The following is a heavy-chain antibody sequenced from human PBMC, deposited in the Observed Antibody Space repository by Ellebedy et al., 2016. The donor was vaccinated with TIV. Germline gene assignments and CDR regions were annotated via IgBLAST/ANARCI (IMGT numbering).Heavy chain of an antibody. Sequence: SETLSLTXTVSGGSISSSSYYWGWIRQPPGKGLEWIGSIYYSGSTYYNPSLKSRVTISVDTSKNQFSLKLSSVTAADTAVYYCARRVVTTFYFDYWGQGTLVTVSS. V-gene: IGHV4-39*01. CDR2: IYYSGST. D-gene: IGHD2-21*02. CDR1: GGSISSSSYY. CDR3: ARRVVTTFYFDY. J-gene: IGHJ4*02.